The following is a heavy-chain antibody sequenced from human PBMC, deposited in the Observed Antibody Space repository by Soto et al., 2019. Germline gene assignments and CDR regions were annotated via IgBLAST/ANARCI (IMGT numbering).Heavy chain of an antibody. Sequence: GGSLRLSCAASGFTFSSYGVHWVRQAPGKGLEWVAVISYDGSNKHYADSVKGRFTISRDNSKNTLDLQMNSLRAEDTAVYYCAKDSYYYDRSGYYTYDYWGQGTQVTVSS. CDR1: GFTFSSYG. CDR3: AKDSYYYDRSGYYTYDY. CDR2: ISYDGSNK. J-gene: IGHJ4*02. D-gene: IGHD3-22*01. V-gene: IGHV3-30*18.